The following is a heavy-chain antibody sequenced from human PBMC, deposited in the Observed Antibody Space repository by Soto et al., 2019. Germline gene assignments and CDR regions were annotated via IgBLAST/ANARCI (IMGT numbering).Heavy chain of an antibody. Sequence: GGSLRLSCAASGFTFSSYWMSWVRQAPGKGLEWVANIKQDGSEKYYVDSVKGRFTISRDNAKNSPYLQMNSLRAEDTAVYYCASLQGPIAARVFWFDPWGQGTLVTVSS. V-gene: IGHV3-7*03. CDR3: ASLQGPIAARVFWFDP. CDR1: GFTFSSYW. CDR2: IKQDGSEK. D-gene: IGHD6-13*01. J-gene: IGHJ5*02.